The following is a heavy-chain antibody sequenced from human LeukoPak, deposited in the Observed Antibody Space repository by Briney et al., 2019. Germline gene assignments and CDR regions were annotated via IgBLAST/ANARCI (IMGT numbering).Heavy chain of an antibody. CDR3: ASYLGGYNNWFDP. CDR2: INPNSGGT. D-gene: IGHD1-14*01. CDR1: GYTFTGYY. Sequence: ASVKLSCKASGYTFTGYYMHWVRQAPGQGLEWMGWINPNSGGTNYAQKFQGRVTMTRDTSISTAYMELSRLRSDDTAVYYCASYLGGYNNWFDPWGQGTLVTVSS. V-gene: IGHV1-2*02. J-gene: IGHJ5*02.